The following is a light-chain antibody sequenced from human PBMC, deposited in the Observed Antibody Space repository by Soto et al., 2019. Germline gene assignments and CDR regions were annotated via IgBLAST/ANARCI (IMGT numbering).Light chain of an antibody. V-gene: IGKV1-5*01. Sequence: DIQMTQSPSTLSASVGDRVTITCRASQTINKWSAWYQQKPGKAPQLLISDASSLQSGVPSRFSGSGSGTEFTLTISSLRPEDFATYYCQQYSDYSSFGHGTKVDIK. CDR3: QQYSDYSS. CDR2: DAS. CDR1: QTINKW. J-gene: IGKJ1*01.